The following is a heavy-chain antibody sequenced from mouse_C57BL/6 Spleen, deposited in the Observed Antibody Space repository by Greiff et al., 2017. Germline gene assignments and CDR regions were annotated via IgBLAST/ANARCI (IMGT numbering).Heavy chain of an antibody. CDR2: IWSGGST. Sequence: VQVVESGPGLVQPSQSLSITCTVSGFSLTSYGVHWVRQSPGKGLEWLGVIWSGGSTDYNAAFIARLGISKDNSKSQVFFKMNSLQADDTAILYCTRSEDGYDGYWGQGTTLTVSS. D-gene: IGHD2-2*01. J-gene: IGHJ2*01. CDR3: TRSEDGYDGY. V-gene: IGHV2-2*01. CDR1: GFSLTSYG.